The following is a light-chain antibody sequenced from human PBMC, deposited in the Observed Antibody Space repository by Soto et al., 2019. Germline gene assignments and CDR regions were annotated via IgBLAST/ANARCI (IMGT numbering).Light chain of an antibody. CDR2: KAS. CDR1: QSINSW. CDR3: QQYSGYSGT. Sequence: DIQMTQSPSTLSASVGDRVTITCRASQSINSWLAWYQQKSGKAPKLLIYKASSLESGVPSRFSGSGSGTEFPLTISSLQPDDFATYYCQQYSGYSGTFGQGTKVEIK. J-gene: IGKJ1*01. V-gene: IGKV1-5*03.